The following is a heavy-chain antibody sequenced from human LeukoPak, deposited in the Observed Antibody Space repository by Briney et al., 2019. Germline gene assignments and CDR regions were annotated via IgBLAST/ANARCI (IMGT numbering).Heavy chain of an antibody. V-gene: IGHV4-39*01. CDR3: ARHGGLNGDPDSYFDY. D-gene: IGHD4-17*01. CDR1: GGSISSSSYY. J-gene: IGHJ4*02. Sequence: SETLSLTCTVSGGSISSSSYYWGWIRQPPGKGLEWIGSIYYSGSTYYNPSLKSRVTISVDTSKNQFSLKLSSVTAADTAVYYCARHGGLNGDPDSYFDYWGQGTLVTVSS. CDR2: IYYSGST.